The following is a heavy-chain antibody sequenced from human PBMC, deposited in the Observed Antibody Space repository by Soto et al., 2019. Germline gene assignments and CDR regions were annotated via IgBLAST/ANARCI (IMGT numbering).Heavy chain of an antibody. V-gene: IGHV3-33*01. Sequence: GGSLRLSCAASGFTFSSYGMHWVRQAPGKGLEWVAVIWYDGSNKYYADSVKGRFTISRDNSKNTLYLQMNSLRAEDKAVYYCARDRGDYDIWTGYYLRNWFDPWGQGTLVTVSS. CDR1: GFTFSSYG. CDR3: ARDRGDYDIWTGYYLRNWFDP. D-gene: IGHD3-9*01. J-gene: IGHJ5*02. CDR2: IWYDGSNK.